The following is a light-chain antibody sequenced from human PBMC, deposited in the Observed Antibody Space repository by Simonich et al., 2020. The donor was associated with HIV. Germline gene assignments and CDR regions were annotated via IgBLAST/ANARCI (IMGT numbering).Light chain of an antibody. J-gene: IGKJ4*01. CDR2: DAS. CDR1: QRVSSY. V-gene: IGKV3-11*01. CDR3: QQYNNWPLT. Sequence: EIVLTQSPATLSLSPGERATLSCRASQRVSSYLAWYQQKPGQAPRLLIYDASNRATGIPARFSGSGSETEFALTISSLQSEDFAVYYCQQYNNWPLTFGGGTKVEIK.